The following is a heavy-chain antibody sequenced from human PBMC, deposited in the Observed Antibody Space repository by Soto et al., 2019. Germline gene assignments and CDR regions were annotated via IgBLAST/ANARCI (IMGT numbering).Heavy chain of an antibody. D-gene: IGHD3-3*01. V-gene: IGHV4-34*01. CDR1: GGSFSGYY. CDR2: INHSGST. CDR3: ARGSGCDFWSGYYSYGMDV. Sequence: PSETLSLTCAVYGGSFSGYYWSWIRQPPGKGLEWIGEINHSGSTNYNPSLKSRVTISVDTSKNQFSLKLSSVTAADTAVYYCARGSGCDFWSGYYSYGMDVWGQGTTVTVSS. J-gene: IGHJ6*02.